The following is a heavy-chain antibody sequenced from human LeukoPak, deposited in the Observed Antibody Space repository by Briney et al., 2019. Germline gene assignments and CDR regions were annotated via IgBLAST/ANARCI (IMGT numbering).Heavy chain of an antibody. Sequence: SETLSLTCAVSGYSISSGYYWGWIRQPPGKGLEWIGSIYHSGSTYYNPSLKSRVTISVDTPKNQFSLKLSSVTAADTAVYYCARHDRGRTTRYWGQGTLVTVSS. V-gene: IGHV4-38-2*01. CDR3: ARHDRGRTTRY. CDR1: GYSISSGYY. CDR2: IYHSGST. J-gene: IGHJ4*02. D-gene: IGHD1-1*01.